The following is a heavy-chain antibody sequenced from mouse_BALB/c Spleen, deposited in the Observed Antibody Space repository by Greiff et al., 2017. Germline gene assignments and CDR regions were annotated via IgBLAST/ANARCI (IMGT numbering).Heavy chain of an antibody. CDR1: GYTFTSYW. D-gene: IGHD2-13*01. CDR3: TKEGAILGDYDDFDY. Sequence: LQQPGSELVRPGASVKLSCKASGYTFTSYWMHWVKQRPGQGLEWIGNIYPGNGSTNYDEKFKSKATRTVDTSSSTAYMQLSSLTSGDSAVYYCTKEGAILGDYDDFDYWGQGTTLTVSS. J-gene: IGHJ2*01. CDR2: IYPGNGST. V-gene: IGHV1S22*01.